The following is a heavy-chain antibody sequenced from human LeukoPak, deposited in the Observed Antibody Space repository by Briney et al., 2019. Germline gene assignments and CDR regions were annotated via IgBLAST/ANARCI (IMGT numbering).Heavy chain of an antibody. CDR2: ISYDGSNK. D-gene: IGHD3-22*01. CDR3: ARGQIVVVDN. J-gene: IGHJ4*02. CDR1: GFAFSSYA. V-gene: IGHV3-30*04. Sequence: GGSLRLSCAASGFAFSSYAMHWVRQAPGKGLEWVAVISYDGSNKYYADSVKGRFTISRDNSKNTLYLQMNSLRAEDTAVYYCARGQIVVVDNWGQGTLVTVSS.